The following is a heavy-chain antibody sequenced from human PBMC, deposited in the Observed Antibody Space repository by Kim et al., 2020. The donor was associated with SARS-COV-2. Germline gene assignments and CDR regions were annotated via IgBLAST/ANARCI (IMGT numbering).Heavy chain of an antibody. V-gene: IGHV3-23*01. J-gene: IGHJ4*02. Sequence: GGSLRLSCAASEFTFRLYTMTWVRQAPGKGLEWVSSINSGGGSTYYADSVKGRFTVSRDNSKNTLYLQMNSLRAEDTAVYYCAKRDETGSYYHPSFDLWGQGPLVTVSS. D-gene: IGHD3-10*01. CDR2: INSGGGST. CDR3: AKRDETGSYYHPSFDL. CDR1: EFTFRLYT.